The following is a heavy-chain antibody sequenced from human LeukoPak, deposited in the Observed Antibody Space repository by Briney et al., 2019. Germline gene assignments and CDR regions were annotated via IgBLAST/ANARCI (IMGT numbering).Heavy chain of an antibody. V-gene: IGHV3-23*01. J-gene: IGHJ3*02. CDR3: ARAPGIRNAFDI. D-gene: IGHD2-15*01. Sequence: PGGSLKLSCAASGFTFSSFAMTWVRQAPGKGLEWVSSISGTDGITYYASSVKGRFTISRDNSKNTLYLQMNSLRVEDTAVYYCARAPGIRNAFDIWGQGTMVTVSS. CDR1: GFTFSSFA. CDR2: ISGTDGIT.